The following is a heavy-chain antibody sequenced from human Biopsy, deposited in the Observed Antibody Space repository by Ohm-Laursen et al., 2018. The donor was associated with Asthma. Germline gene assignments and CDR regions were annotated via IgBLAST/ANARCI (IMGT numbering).Heavy chain of an antibody. CDR1: GYTFISYA. Sequence: ASVKVSCKVSGYTFISYAIHWVRQAPGQRLEWMGGINAGNGNTKYSQKFQGRVTITRDTSASTAYMELSSLRSEDTAVYYCARTYYDFLTGQVNDAFDMWGQGTMVTVSS. CDR3: ARTYYDFLTGQVNDAFDM. J-gene: IGHJ3*02. CDR2: INAGNGNT. V-gene: IGHV1-3*01. D-gene: IGHD3-9*01.